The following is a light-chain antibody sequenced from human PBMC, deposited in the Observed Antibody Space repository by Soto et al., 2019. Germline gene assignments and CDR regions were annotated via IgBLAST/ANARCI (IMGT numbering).Light chain of an antibody. CDR2: GNS. J-gene: IGLJ1*01. V-gene: IGLV1-40*01. CDR1: SSNIGAGYD. Sequence: QSVLTQPPSVSGALGQRVTISCTGSSSNIGAGYDVHWYQQLPGTAPKLLIYGNSNRPSGVPDRFSGSKSGTSASLAITGLQAEDEADYCCQSYDSSLSGYVFGTGTKVTVL. CDR3: QSYDSSLSGYV.